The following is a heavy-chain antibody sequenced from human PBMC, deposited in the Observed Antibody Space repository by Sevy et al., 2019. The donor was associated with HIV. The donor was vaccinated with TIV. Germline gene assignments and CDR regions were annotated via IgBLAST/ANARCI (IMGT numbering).Heavy chain of an antibody. J-gene: IGHJ6*02. CDR2: IKSKTDGGTI. CDR3: STDPIIVLLVTDGMDV. Sequence: GWSLRLSCAASGFTFSNAWMSWVRQAPGKGLEWVGRIKSKTDGGTIDYAAPVKGRFTISRDDSKNTVYLQMNSLKSEDTAVYYCSTDPIIVLLVTDGMDVWGQGTTVTVSS. V-gene: IGHV3-15*01. D-gene: IGHD2-8*02. CDR1: GFTFSNAW.